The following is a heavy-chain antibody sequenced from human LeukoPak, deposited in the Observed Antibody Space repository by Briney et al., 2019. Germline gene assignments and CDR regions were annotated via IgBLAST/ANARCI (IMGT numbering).Heavy chain of an antibody. D-gene: IGHD1-26*01. CDR3: AKAATSLLKWELLAFDY. V-gene: IGHV3-30*02. Sequence: GGSLRLSCAASGFTFSSYGMHWVRQAPGKGLEWVAFMRFDGSNKNYADSVKGRFTISRDNSKNTLYLQMNSLRAEDTAVYYCAKAATSLLKWELLAFDYWGQGTLVTVSS. CDR2: MRFDGSNK. J-gene: IGHJ4*02. CDR1: GFTFSSYG.